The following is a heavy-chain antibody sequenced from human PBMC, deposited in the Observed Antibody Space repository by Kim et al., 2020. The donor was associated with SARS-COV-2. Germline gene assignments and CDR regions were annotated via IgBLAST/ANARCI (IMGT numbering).Heavy chain of an antibody. Sequence: GESLKISCKGSGYSFTSYWIGWVRQMPGKGLEWMGIIYPGDSDTRYSPSFQGQVTISADKSISTAYLQWSSLKASDTAMYYCARLTKYSYGQISRYYFDYWGQGTLVTVSS. CDR1: GYSFTSYW. CDR2: IYPGDSDT. D-gene: IGHD5-18*01. J-gene: IGHJ4*02. V-gene: IGHV5-51*01. CDR3: ARLTKYSYGQISRYYFDY.